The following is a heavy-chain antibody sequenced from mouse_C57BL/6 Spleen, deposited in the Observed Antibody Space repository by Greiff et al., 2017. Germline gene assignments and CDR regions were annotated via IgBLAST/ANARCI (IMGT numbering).Heavy chain of an antibody. V-gene: IGHV14-1*01. CDR2: IDPEDGDT. J-gene: IGHJ1*03. CDR1: GFNITDYY. Sequence: VQLQQPGAELVRPGASVKLSCTASGFNITDYYMPWVKQRPDQGLEWIGRIDPEDGDTEYAPKFQGKATMTVDTSSNTAYLQLSSLTSEDTAVXYCASLLQWYFDVWGTGTTVTVSA. CDR3: ASLLQWYFDV. D-gene: IGHD1-2*01.